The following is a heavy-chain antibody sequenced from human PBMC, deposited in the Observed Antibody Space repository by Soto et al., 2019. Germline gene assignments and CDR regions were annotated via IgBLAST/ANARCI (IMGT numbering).Heavy chain of an antibody. V-gene: IGHV1-3*01. CDR2: INAGNGNT. CDR1: GYTFTSYA. D-gene: IGHD3-10*01. Sequence: ASVKVSCKASGYTFTSYAMHWVRQAPGQRLEWMGWINAGNGNTKYSQKFQGRVTITRDTSASTAYMELSSLRSEDTAVYYCARPYYYGSGSYYPYPGFDIWGQGTMVTVSS. CDR3: ARPYYYGSGSYYPYPGFDI. J-gene: IGHJ3*02.